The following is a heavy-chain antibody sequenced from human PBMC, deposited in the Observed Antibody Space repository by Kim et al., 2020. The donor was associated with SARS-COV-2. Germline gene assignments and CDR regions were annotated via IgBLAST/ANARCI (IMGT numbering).Heavy chain of an antibody. D-gene: IGHD3-22*01. Sequence: VKGRFTNSRDNAKNSLYLQMNSLRAEDTTVYYCARHAQYYYDSSGYAFDIWGQGTMVTVSS. CDR3: ARHAQYYYDSSGYAFDI. J-gene: IGHJ3*02. V-gene: IGHV3-11*01.